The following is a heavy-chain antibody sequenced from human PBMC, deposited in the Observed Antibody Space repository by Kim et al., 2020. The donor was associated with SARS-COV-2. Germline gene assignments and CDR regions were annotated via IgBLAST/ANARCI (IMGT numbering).Heavy chain of an antibody. V-gene: IGHV4-61*01. CDR1: GGSVSSGSYY. Sequence: SETLSLTCTVSGGSVSSGSYYWSWIRQPPGKGLEWIGYIYYSGSTNYNPSLKSRVTISVDTSKNQFSLKLSSVTAADTAVYYCARALLSYGDYVRWFDPWGQGTLVTVSS. J-gene: IGHJ5*02. CDR2: IYYSGST. CDR3: ARALLSYGDYVRWFDP. D-gene: IGHD4-17*01.